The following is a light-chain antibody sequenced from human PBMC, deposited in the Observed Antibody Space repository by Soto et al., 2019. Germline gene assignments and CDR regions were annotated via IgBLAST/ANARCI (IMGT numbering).Light chain of an antibody. V-gene: IGLV2-14*01. Sequence: QSALTQPASVSGSPGQSITISCTGTSSDVGGYDYVSWYQQQSGKAPKLIIYEVSSRPSGVSNRFSDSKSGNTASLTISGLQADDEADYYCDSFTSSRAYVFGVGTKLTVL. CDR3: DSFTSSRAYV. CDR2: EVS. J-gene: IGLJ1*01. CDR1: SSDVGGYDY.